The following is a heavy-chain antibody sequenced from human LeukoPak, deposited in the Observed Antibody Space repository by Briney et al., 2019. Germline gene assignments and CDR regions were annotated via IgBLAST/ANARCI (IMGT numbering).Heavy chain of an antibody. D-gene: IGHD1-1*01. J-gene: IGHJ4*02. CDR3: ARGSNWNDGIYYFDY. CDR1: GGSINSYY. CDR2: IYYSGST. Sequence: SETLSLTCTVSGGSINSYYWSWIRQPPGKGLEWIGYIYYSGSTNYSPSLKSLVTISVDTSKNQFSLKLSSVTAADTAVYYCARGSNWNDGIYYFDYWGQGTLVTVSS. V-gene: IGHV4-59*12.